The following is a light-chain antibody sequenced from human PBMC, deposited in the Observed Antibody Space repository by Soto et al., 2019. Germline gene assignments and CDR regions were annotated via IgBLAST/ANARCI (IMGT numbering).Light chain of an antibody. CDR2: EVT. Sequence: QSALTQPPSASGSPGQSVTISCTGISRDIGGHYYVSWYQQHPGKAPKLIIYEVTKRPSGVPDRFSGSKSGNTASLTVSGLRAEDGADYYCSAYAGYHGGVFGGGTKLTVL. J-gene: IGLJ3*02. V-gene: IGLV2-8*01. CDR3: SAYAGYHGGV. CDR1: SRDIGGHYY.